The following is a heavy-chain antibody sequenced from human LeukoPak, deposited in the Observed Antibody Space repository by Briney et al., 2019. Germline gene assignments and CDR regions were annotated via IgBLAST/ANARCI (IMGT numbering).Heavy chain of an antibody. D-gene: IGHD2-2*01. J-gene: IGHJ6*02. CDR3: AFSGYCSSTSCYETSFDYYYGMDV. V-gene: IGHV4-34*01. Sequence: SETLSLTCAVYGGSFSGNYWSWIRQPPGKGLEWIGEINHSGSTNYNPSLKSRVTISVDTSKNQFSLKLSSVTAADTAVYYCAFSGYCSSTSCYETSFDYYYGMDVWGQGTTVTVSS. CDR2: INHSGST. CDR1: GGSFSGNY.